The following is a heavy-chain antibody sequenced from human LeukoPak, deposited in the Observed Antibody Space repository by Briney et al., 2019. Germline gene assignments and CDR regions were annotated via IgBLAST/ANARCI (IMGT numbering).Heavy chain of an antibody. J-gene: IGHJ4*02. D-gene: IGHD3-22*01. CDR2: IHPTGST. CDR1: GGSLGTFY. Sequence: SETLSLTCTVSGGSLGTFYWSWIRQSADKGPEYIGRIHPTGSTNYKPSLKSRVTMSIDTSKNQFSMTLQFVTAADTAVYFCARAHSGFYLDAWGQGALVTVSS. V-gene: IGHV4-4*07. CDR3: ARAHSGFYLDA.